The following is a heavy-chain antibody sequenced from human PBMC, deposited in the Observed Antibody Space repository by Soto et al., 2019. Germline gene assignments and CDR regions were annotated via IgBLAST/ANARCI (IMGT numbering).Heavy chain of an antibody. J-gene: IGHJ6*02. CDR3: AREDTAMVGADGYYYYGMDV. V-gene: IGHV1-69*01. CDR2: IIPIFGTA. D-gene: IGHD5-18*01. Sequence: QVQLVQSGAAVKKPGSSVKVSCKASGGTFSSYAISWVRQAPGQGLEWMGGIIPIFGTANYAQKVQGRVTITADESTSTAYMELSSLRSEDTAVYYCAREDTAMVGADGYYYYGMDVWGQGTTVTVSS. CDR1: GGTFSSYA.